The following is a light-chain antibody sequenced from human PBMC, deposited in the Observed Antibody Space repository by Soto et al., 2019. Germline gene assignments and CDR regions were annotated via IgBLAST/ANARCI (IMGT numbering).Light chain of an antibody. CDR3: QAWDSSTVV. CDR2: QDS. V-gene: IGLV3-1*01. CDR1: KLGDKY. J-gene: IGLJ2*01. Sequence: YELTQPPSVSVSPGQTASITCSGDKLGDKYACWYQQKPGQSPVLVIYQDSKRPSGIPERFSGSNSGNTATLTISGTQAMDEADYYCQAWDSSTVVFGGGTQPTVL.